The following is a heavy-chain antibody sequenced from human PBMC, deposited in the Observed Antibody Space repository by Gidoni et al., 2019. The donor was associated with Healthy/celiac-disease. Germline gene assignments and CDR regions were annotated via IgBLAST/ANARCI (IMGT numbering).Heavy chain of an antibody. CDR3: ARHPRRGGGYSSTGSFYYFDY. D-gene: IGHD5-18*01. V-gene: IGHV4-39*01. CDR2: IYYSGIT. CDR1: GGSISSSSYY. Sequence: QLQLQESGPGLVKPSETLSLTCTVSGGSISSSSYYCGWIRQPPGKGLEWIGSIYYSGITYYNPSQKRRVTISVDTTKNQFSLKMSSVTAADTAVYYCARHPRRGGGYSSTGSFYYFDYWGQGTLVTVSS. J-gene: IGHJ4*02.